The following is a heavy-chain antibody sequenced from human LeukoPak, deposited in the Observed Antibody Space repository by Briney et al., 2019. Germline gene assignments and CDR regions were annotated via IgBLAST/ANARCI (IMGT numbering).Heavy chain of an antibody. CDR3: ARATRNRHCSGGGCSLWENRYYYYYMDV. Sequence: PSETLSLTCAAYGGTLSGYSWSWIRQPPGKGLEWIGEMNHSGSTNYNPSLKSRVTISVDTSKNQFSLQPRTVTSADTAVYYCARATRNRHCSGGGCSLWENRYYYYYMDVWWKEGTVTVS. D-gene: IGHD2-15*01. CDR1: GGTLSGYS. CDR2: MNHSGST. V-gene: IGHV4-34*01. J-gene: IGHJ6*03.